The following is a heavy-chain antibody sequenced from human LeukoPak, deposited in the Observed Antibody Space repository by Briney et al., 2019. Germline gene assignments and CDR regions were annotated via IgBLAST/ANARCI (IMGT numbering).Heavy chain of an antibody. CDR3: ANGDLVGATGPYYFDY. V-gene: IGHV3-23*01. CDR2: ISGSGGST. J-gene: IGHJ4*02. Sequence: GSLRLSCAASGFTFSSYAMSWVRQAPGKGLEWVSTISGSGGSTYYADSVKGRFTISRDNSENTLYLQMNSLRAEDTAVYYCANGDLVGATGPYYFDYWGQGTLVTVSS. D-gene: IGHD1-26*01. CDR1: GFTFSSYA.